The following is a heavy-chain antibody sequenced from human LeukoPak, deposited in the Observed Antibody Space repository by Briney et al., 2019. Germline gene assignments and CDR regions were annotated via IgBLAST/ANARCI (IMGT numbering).Heavy chain of an antibody. CDR2: ISTSSGNI. D-gene: IGHD3-22*01. CDR3: ARGNYYDSGGYSAFDI. V-gene: IGHV3-21*01. Sequence: GGSLRLSCAASGFSFRSYSMNWVREAPGKGLEWVSCISTSSGNIYYADSVKGRLTISRDNARNSLYLQMNSLRAEDTAVYYCARGNYYDSGGYSAFDIWGQGTMVSVSS. J-gene: IGHJ3*02. CDR1: GFSFRSYS.